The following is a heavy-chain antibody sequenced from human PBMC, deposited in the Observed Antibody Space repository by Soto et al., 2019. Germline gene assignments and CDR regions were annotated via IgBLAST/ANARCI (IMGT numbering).Heavy chain of an antibody. J-gene: IGHJ4*02. Sequence: ASVKVSCKASGYTFTSYYMHWVRQAPGQGLEWMGIINPSGGSTSYAQKFQGRVTMTRDTSTSTVYMELSSLRSEDTAVYYCARDGYDDFWSGYLIDCWGQGTLVTVSS. CDR3: ARDGYDDFWSGYLIDC. CDR2: INPSGGST. D-gene: IGHD3-3*01. V-gene: IGHV1-46*01. CDR1: GYTFTSYY.